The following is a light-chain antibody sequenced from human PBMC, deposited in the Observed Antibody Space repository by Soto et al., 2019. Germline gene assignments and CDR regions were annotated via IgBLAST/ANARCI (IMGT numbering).Light chain of an antibody. CDR1: ASDIGGYTF. CDR3: SAHGGTNPYV. V-gene: IGLV2-8*01. Sequence: QSALTQPPSASGSPGQSVAISCTGTASDIGGYTFVSWYQQPPGKAPKLLIYDGNKRPSGVPDRFSGSKSGNAASLTVSGHQAEDEADYYCSAHGGTNPYVFGTGTKVTVL. CDR2: DGN. J-gene: IGLJ1*01.